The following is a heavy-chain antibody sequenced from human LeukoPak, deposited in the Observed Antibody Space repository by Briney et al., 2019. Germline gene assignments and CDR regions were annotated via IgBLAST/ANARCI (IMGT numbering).Heavy chain of an antibody. D-gene: IGHD3-22*01. Sequence: QPGGSLRLSCAASGFTFSSYAMSWVRQAPGKGLEWVSAISGSGGSTYYADSVKGRFTISRDNSKNTLYLQMNSLRAEDTAVYYCAKGGDDSSGYYYDAFDIWGQGTMVTVSS. CDR3: AKGGDDSSGYYYDAFDI. J-gene: IGHJ3*02. V-gene: IGHV3-23*01. CDR2: ISGSGGST. CDR1: GFTFSSYA.